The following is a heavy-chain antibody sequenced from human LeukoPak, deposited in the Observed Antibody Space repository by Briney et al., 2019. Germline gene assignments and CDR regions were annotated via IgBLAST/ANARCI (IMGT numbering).Heavy chain of an antibody. Sequence: GASVKVSCKASGYTFTGYYMHWVRQAPGQGLEWMGWINPNSGDTNYAQNFQGRVTMTRDTSISTAYMELSRLRSDDTAIYYCARGEWGGFYYYYMDVWGKGTTVTISS. D-gene: IGHD1-26*01. J-gene: IGHJ6*03. V-gene: IGHV1-2*02. CDR3: ARGEWGGFYYYYMDV. CDR2: INPNSGDT. CDR1: GYTFTGYY.